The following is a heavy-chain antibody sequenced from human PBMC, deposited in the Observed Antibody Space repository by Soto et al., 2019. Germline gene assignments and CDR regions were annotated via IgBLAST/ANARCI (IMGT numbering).Heavy chain of an antibody. D-gene: IGHD2-8*01. CDR2: IYHSGST. J-gene: IGHJ4*02. Sequence: PSETLSLTCAVSGGSISSSNWWSWVRQPPGKGLEWIGEIYHSGSTNYNPSLKSRVTISVDKSKNQFSLKLSSVTAADTAVYYCARAVLMVYATLYFDYWGQGTLVTVSS. V-gene: IGHV4-4*02. CDR1: GGSISSSNW. CDR3: ARAVLMVYATLYFDY.